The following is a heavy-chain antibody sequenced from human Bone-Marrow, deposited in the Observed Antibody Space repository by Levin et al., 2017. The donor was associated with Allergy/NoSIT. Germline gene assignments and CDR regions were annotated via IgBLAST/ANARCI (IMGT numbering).Heavy chain of an antibody. CDR1: GGSFSGYY. CDR3: ARLSNGYCSSTSFCYFDY. Sequence: PSETLSLTCAVYGGSFSGYYWSWIRQPPGKGLEWIGEINHSGSTNYNPSLKSRVTISVDTSKNQFSLKLSSVTAADTAVYYCARLSNGYCSSTSFCYFDYWGQGTLVTVSS. CDR2: INHSGST. D-gene: IGHD2-2*01. J-gene: IGHJ4*02. V-gene: IGHV4-34*01.